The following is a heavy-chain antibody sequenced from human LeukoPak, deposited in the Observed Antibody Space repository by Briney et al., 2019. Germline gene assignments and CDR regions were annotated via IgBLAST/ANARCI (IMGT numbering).Heavy chain of an antibody. D-gene: IGHD3-10*01. V-gene: IGHV4-61*01. CDR3: ARTSGLLFDY. CDR1: GYSITSGYY. CDR2: IYYSGST. J-gene: IGHJ4*02. Sequence: SETLSLTCTVSGYSITSGYYWSWIRQPPGKGLEWIGYIYYSGSTNYNPSLKSRVTISVDTSKNQFSLKLSSVTAADTAVYYCARTSGLLFDYWGQGTLVTVSS.